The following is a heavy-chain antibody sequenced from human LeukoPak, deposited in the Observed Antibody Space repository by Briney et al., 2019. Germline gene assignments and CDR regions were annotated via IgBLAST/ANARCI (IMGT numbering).Heavy chain of an antibody. D-gene: IGHD5-18*01. V-gene: IGHV3-23*01. CDR3: AKLGVDTAMVRSYFDY. J-gene: IGHJ4*02. CDR1: GFTFSSYA. CDR2: ISGSGGST. Sequence: GGSLRLSCAASGFTFSSYAMSWVRQAPGKGLEWVSAISGSGGSTYYAGSVKGRFTISRDNSKNTLYLQMNSLRAEDTAVYYCAKLGVDTAMVRSYFDYWGQGTLVTVSS.